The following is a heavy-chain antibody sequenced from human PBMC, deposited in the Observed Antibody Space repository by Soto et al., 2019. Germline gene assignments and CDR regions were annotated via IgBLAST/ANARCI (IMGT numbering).Heavy chain of an antibody. CDR3: ARVPDIVVVPAATEENWFDP. V-gene: IGHV4-34*01. CDR1: GGSFSGYY. D-gene: IGHD2-2*01. CDR2: INHSGST. Sequence: SETLSLTCAVYGGSFSGYYWSWIRQPPGKGLEWIGEINHSGSTNYNPSLKSRVTISVDTSKNQFSLKLSSVTAADTAVYYCARVPDIVVVPAATEENWFDPWGQGTLVTVSS. J-gene: IGHJ5*02.